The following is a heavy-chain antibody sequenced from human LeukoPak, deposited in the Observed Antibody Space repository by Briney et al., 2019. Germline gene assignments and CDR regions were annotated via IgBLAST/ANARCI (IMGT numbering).Heavy chain of an antibody. J-gene: IGHJ4*02. CDR2: IELDGNEK. CDR3: AKLAKYFYGSETYFFFEH. D-gene: IGHD3-10*01. CDR1: GFNFNIYE. Sequence: GGSLRLSCAASGFNFNIYEMNWVRQAPGKGLEWVANIELDGNEKYYVDSVKGRFTISRDNAKNSLFLQMNSLRVEDTAVYYCAKLAKYFYGSETYFFFEHWGQGTPVTASS. V-gene: IGHV3-7*03.